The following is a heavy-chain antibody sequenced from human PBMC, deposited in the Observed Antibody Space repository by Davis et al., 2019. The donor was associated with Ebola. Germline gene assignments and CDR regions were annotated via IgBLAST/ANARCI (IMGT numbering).Heavy chain of an antibody. D-gene: IGHD3-9*01. J-gene: IGHJ4*02. CDR1: GGSFSSHP. V-gene: IGHV1-69*13. Sequence: SVKVFCKTSGGSFSSHPISWVRQAPRQGLEWMGGIIPTFDTPHYAQKFQGRITITADASTSTAYMELSSLRSEDTATYFCARDFDGGNYYFDCWGPGTPVTVSS. CDR2: IIPTFDTP. CDR3: ARDFDGGNYYFDC.